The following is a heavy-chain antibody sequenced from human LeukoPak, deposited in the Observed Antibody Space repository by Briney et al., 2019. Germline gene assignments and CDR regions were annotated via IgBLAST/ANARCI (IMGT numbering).Heavy chain of an antibody. CDR3: ARGGAAGIYGMDV. CDR2: ISYDGSNK. V-gene: IGHV3-30*02. J-gene: IGHJ6*02. Sequence: GGSLRLSCAASGFTFTSHGMHWVRQAPGKGLEWVTFISYDGSNKDYADSVKGRFTISRDNSKNTLYLQVDSLRPEDTAVYYCARGGAAGIYGMDVWGQGAIMTVTS. D-gene: IGHD6-13*01. CDR1: GFTFTSHG.